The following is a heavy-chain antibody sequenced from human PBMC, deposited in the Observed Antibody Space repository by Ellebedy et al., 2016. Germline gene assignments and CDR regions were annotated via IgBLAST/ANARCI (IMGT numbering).Heavy chain of an antibody. CDR3: AAGGDAYPWYMDV. Sequence: SETLSLXXTVSGGSVSSGSYYWSWIRQPPGKGLEWIGYIYYSGSTKYNPSLKSRVTISVDTSKNQFSLKLSSVTAADTAVYYCAAGGDAYPWYMDVWGKGTTVTVSS. CDR2: IYYSGST. D-gene: IGHD3-16*01. V-gene: IGHV4-61*01. CDR1: GGSVSSGSYY. J-gene: IGHJ6*03.